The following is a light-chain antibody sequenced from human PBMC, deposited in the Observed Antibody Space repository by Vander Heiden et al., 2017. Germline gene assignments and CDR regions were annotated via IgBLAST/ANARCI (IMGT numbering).Light chain of an antibody. CDR2: AAS. J-gene: IGKJ4*01. CDR1: QSVSNN. Sequence: EIVLTQSPATLSLSPGERVTLSCRASQSVSNNLAWYQQKPGQAPRLLIYAASNATASILARSSSGASRADFPLTISRQEAEDFADYCWQQSSNSLTFGGGTKVEI. V-gene: IGKV3-11*01. CDR3: QQSSNSLT.